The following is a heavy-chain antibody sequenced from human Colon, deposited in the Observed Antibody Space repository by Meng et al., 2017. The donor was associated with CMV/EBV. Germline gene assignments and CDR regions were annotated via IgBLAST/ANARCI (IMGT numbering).Heavy chain of an antibody. V-gene: IGHV4-59*01. D-gene: IGHD2-21*01. CDR3: ARLGPYFSKIFYYYSLDV. J-gene: IGHJ6*02. CDR2: IYYSGSA. Sequence: GSLRLSCSVSGGSISSYYWSWIRQPPGKGLEWIGYIYYSGSANYNPSLRSRVTISVDTSNKHFSLRLSSVTAADTAVYYCARLGPYFSKIFYYYSLDVWGQGTTVTVSS. CDR1: GGSISSYY.